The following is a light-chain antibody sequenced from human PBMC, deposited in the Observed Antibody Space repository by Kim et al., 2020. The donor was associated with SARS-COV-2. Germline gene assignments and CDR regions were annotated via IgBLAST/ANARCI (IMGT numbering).Light chain of an antibody. CDR1: QGISSY. CDR3: QQHNNYTVS. CDR2: TAS. J-gene: IGKJ2*03. Sequence: DIHLTQSPSFLSASVGDRVTITCRASQGISSYLAWYQQKPGKAPKLLIYTASTLQSGVPSRFSGSESGTEFTLTISSLQPEDFETYDCQQHNNYTVSFGQGTKLEI. V-gene: IGKV1-9*01.